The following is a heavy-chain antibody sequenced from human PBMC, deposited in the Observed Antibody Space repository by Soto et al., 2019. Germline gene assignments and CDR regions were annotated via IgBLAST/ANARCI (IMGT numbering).Heavy chain of an antibody. CDR3: ARGVIAVAGEGGLDY. J-gene: IGHJ4*02. CDR2: ISYDGSNK. Sequence: QVQLVESGGGVVQPGRSLRLSCAASGFTFSSYAMHWVRQAPGKGLEWVAVISYDGSNKYYADSVKGRFTISRDNSKKTLYLQMNSLRAEDTAVYYCARGVIAVAGEGGLDYWGQGTLVTVSS. CDR1: GFTFSSYA. D-gene: IGHD6-19*01. V-gene: IGHV3-30-3*01.